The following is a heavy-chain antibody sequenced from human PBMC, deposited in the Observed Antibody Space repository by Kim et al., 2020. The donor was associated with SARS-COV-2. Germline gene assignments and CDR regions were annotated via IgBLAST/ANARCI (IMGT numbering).Heavy chain of an antibody. V-gene: IGHV3-30*18. CDR2: ISYDGRKK. CDR1: GFTFSSYG. CDR3: AKDSDYDFRSGYLDYSYGMDV. Sequence: GGSLRLSCAASGFTFSSYGIHWVRQAPGKGLEWVAVISYDGRKKYYADSVKGRFTISRDNYQNTLYLQMTSLRTEDTALYYCAKDSDYDFRSGYLDYSYGMDVWGQGTTVTVSS. J-gene: IGHJ6*02. D-gene: IGHD3-3*01.